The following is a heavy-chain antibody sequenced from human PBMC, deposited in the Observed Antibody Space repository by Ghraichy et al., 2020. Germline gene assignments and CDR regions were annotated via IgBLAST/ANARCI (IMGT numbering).Heavy chain of an antibody. CDR3: AKKANDMGEGGAFDI. D-gene: IGHD3-16*01. J-gene: IGHJ3*02. CDR2: ISIRGRET. Sequence: GGSLRLSCAASGFTLSGSALTWVRQPPEKGLAWVSTISIRGRETFYADSVKGRFTISRDTSKNTLFLLLNSLRVDYTAVYYCAKKANDMGEGGAFDIWGQGTMVIVSS. V-gene: IGHV3-23*01. CDR1: GFTLSGSA.